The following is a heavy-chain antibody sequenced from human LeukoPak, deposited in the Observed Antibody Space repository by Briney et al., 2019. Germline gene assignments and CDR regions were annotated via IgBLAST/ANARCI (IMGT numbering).Heavy chain of an antibody. V-gene: IGHV3-33*01. D-gene: IGHD3-3*01. CDR2: LWHDGDRN. J-gene: IGHJ6*02. Sequence: GGSLRLSCVPSESSFSASAVHWVRQAPGKGLEWVALLWHDGDRNYYAYSVEGRFTMSGETSRNTVTLQMSSLRVEDTAVSYCARGTMRFLGYNDYYYGMAVWGQGTTVTASS. CDR3: ARGTMRFLGYNDYYYGMAV. CDR1: ESSFSASA.